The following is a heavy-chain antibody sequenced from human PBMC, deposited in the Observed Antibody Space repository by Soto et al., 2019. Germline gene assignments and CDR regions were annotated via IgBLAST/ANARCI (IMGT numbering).Heavy chain of an antibody. J-gene: IGHJ4*02. D-gene: IGHD6-13*01. V-gene: IGHV1-69*13. Sequence: SVKVSCKASGGTFSSYAISWVRQAPGQGLEWMGGIIPIFGTANYAQKFQGRVTITADESTSTAYMELSSLRSEDTAVYYCAREKSGSSSRYGAFDYWGQGTLVTVSS. CDR3: AREKSGSSSRYGAFDY. CDR1: GGTFSSYA. CDR2: IIPIFGTA.